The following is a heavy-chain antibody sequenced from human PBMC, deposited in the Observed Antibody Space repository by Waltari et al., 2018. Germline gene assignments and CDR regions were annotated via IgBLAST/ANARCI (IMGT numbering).Heavy chain of an antibody. V-gene: IGHV1-8*01. D-gene: IGHD6-19*01. J-gene: IGHJ4*02. Sequence: QVQLVQSGAEVKKPGASVKVSCKASGYTFTSYDINWVRQATGQGLEWMGWMNPNSGNTGYAQKFQGRVTMTRNTSISTAYMELNSLRNEDTAIYYCARGVTTAGTIDYWGQGSLITVSS. CDR3: ARGVTTAGTIDY. CDR1: GYTFTSYD. CDR2: MNPNSGNT.